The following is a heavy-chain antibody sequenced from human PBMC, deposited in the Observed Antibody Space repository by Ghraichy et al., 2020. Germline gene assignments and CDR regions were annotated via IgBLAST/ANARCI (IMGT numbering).Heavy chain of an antibody. CDR2: LNSNGDT. CDR3: ARTVYAGSGNHYLAY. J-gene: IGHJ4*02. Sequence: GGSLRLSCAASGLSVSDLYMSWVRRAPGKGLEWVSFLNSNGDTFYAGSVKGRFIISRDDSMNTLYHQMISMRAEDTAVYYWARTVYAGSGNHYLAYCGQGTLVTVCS. D-gene: IGHD3-10*01. V-gene: IGHV3-53*01. CDR1: GLSVSDLY.